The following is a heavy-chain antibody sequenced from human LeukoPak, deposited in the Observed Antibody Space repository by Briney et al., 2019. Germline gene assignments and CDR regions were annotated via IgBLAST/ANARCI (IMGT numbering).Heavy chain of an antibody. D-gene: IGHD5-12*01. J-gene: IGHJ4*02. CDR2: LIGSSGST. CDR3: VKGAYDYIEIAYFDY. V-gene: IGHV3-23*01. Sequence: GGSLRLSCAASGFILNKYAMNWVRQAPGKGLEWVSVLIGSSGSTDYADSVKGRFTISRDTSKNTLYLEMNSLRAEDTAIYYCVKGAYDYIEIAYFDYWGQGTRVTVSS. CDR1: GFILNKYA.